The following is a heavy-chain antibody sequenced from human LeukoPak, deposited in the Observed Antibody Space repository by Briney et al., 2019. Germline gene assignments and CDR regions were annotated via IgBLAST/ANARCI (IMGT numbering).Heavy chain of an antibody. J-gene: IGHJ5*02. CDR3: ARDFGGTGTLNNWFDP. D-gene: IGHD1-1*01. Sequence: GASVKVSCKASGYTFTGYYMHWVRQAPGQGLEWMGWINPNSGGTNYAQKFQGRVTMTRDTSISTAYMELSRLRSDDTAVYYCARDFGGTGTLNNWFDPWGQGTLVTVSS. CDR1: GYTFTGYY. V-gene: IGHV1-2*02. CDR2: INPNSGGT.